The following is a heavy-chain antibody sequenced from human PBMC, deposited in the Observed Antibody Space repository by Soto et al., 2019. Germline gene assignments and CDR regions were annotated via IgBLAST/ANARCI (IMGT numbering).Heavy chain of an antibody. CDR1: GCSISSGGYY. CDR3: ARDDSERPATY. Sequence: SETLSLTCTVSGCSISSGGYYWSWIRQHPGTGLEWIGYISYSGSTYYNPSLKSRVTISVDTSKNQFSLKLTSVTAADTAMYYCARDDSERPATYWGQGTLVTVSS. D-gene: IGHD3-10*01. V-gene: IGHV4-31*03. CDR2: ISYSGST. J-gene: IGHJ4*02.